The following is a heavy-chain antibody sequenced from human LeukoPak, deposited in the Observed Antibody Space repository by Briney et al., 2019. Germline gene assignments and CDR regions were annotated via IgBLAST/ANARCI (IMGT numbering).Heavy chain of an antibody. CDR3: ARGYYYGSGIFDY. D-gene: IGHD3-10*01. V-gene: IGHV3-7*01. CDR2: IKQDGSEK. CDR1: GFTFSSYW. Sequence: TGGSLRLSCAASGFTFSSYWMSWVRQAPGKGLEWVANIKQDGSEKYYVDSVKGRFTISRDNAKNSLYLQMNSLRAEDTAVYHCARGYYYGSGIFDYWGQGTLVTVSS. J-gene: IGHJ4*02.